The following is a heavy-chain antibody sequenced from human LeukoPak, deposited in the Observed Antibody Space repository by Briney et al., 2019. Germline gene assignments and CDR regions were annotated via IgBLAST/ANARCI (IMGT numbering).Heavy chain of an antibody. CDR2: IYYSGST. V-gene: IGHV4-59*08. CDR1: GGSISSYY. D-gene: IGHD3-22*01. Sequence: KPSETLSLTCTVSGGSISSYYWSWIRQPPGKGLEWIGYIYYSGSTNYNPSLKSRVTISVDTSKNQFSLKLSSVTAADTAVYYCARGQYYDSSGSFDYWGQGTLVTVSS. CDR3: ARGQYYDSSGSFDY. J-gene: IGHJ4*02.